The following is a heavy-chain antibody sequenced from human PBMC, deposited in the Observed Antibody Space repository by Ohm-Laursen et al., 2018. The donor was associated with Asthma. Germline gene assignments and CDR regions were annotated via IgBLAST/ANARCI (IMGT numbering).Heavy chain of an antibody. CDR3: AVLGRITNAY. CDR1: GFTFSSYG. Sequence: SLRLSCAASGFTFSSYGMHWVRQAPGKGLVWVARIKSDSSSISYEESVKGRFTVSRDNAKNTLYLQMNSLRTEDTAVYYCAVLGRITNAYWGQGTLVTVSS. V-gene: IGHV3-74*01. J-gene: IGHJ4*02. D-gene: IGHD2/OR15-2a*01. CDR2: IKSDSSSI.